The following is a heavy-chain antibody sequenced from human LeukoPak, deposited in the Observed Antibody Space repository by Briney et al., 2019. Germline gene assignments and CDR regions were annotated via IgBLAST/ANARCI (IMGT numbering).Heavy chain of an antibody. CDR2: IYTSGST. Sequence: PSETLSLTCTVSGGSISSYYYSWIRQPPGKGLEWIGYIYTSGSTNYNPSLKSRVTISVDRSKNQFSLKLSSVTAADTAVYYCASMYYYDSSGSATPTYYFAYWGQGILVTVSS. J-gene: IGHJ4*02. V-gene: IGHV4-4*09. CDR1: GGSISSYY. D-gene: IGHD3-22*01. CDR3: ASMYYYDSSGSATPTYYFAY.